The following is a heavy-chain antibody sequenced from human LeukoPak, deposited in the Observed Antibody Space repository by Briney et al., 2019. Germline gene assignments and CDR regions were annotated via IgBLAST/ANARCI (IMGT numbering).Heavy chain of an antibody. CDR3: ARREDYSSSWYFGY. Sequence: GRSLRLSCAASGFTFSSYAMHWVRQAPGKGLEWVAVISYDGSNKYYADSVKGRFTISRDNAKNSLYLQMNSLRAEDTAVYYCARREDYSSSWYFGYWGQGTLVTVSS. J-gene: IGHJ4*02. D-gene: IGHD6-13*01. CDR2: ISYDGSNK. CDR1: GFTFSSYA. V-gene: IGHV3-30*04.